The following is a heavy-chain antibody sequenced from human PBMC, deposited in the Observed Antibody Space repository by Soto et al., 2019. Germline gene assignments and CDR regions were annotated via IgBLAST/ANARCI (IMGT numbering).Heavy chain of an antibody. D-gene: IGHD1-26*01. J-gene: IGHJ6*02. CDR2: INSDGSST. Sequence: GGSLRLSCAASGFTFSSYWMHWVRQAPGKGLVWVSHINSDGSSTSYADSVKGRFTISRDNAKNTLYLQMNSLRAEDTAVYYCARMISGSYPYYYYGMDVWGQGTTVTVS. V-gene: IGHV3-74*01. CDR3: ARMISGSYPYYYYGMDV. CDR1: GFTFSSYW.